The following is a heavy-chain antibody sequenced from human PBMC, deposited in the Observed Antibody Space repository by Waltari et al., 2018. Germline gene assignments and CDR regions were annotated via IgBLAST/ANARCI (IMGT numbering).Heavy chain of an antibody. CDR1: GGSISSYY. J-gene: IGHJ6*03. D-gene: IGHD6-13*01. V-gene: IGHV4-4*07. CDR3: ARGGRGSSWYGDYYYYYYMDV. Sequence: QVQLQESGPGLVKPSETLSLTCTVSGGSISSYYWSWIRQPAGEGLEWIGRIYTSGSTNYNPSLKSRVTMSVDTSKNQFSLKLSSVTAADTAVYYCARGGRGSSWYGDYYYYYYMDVWGKGTTVTISS. CDR2: IYTSGST.